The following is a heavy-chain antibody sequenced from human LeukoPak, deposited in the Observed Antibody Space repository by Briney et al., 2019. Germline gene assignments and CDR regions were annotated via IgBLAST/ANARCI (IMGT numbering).Heavy chain of an antibody. J-gene: IGHJ4*02. D-gene: IGHD3-10*01. V-gene: IGHV3-30*02. CDR1: GFTFSSYG. Sequence: PGVSLRLSCAASGFTFSSYGIHWVRQAPGKGLEWVAFIQYDGTNKYYADSVKGRFTISRDNSKNTLYLQMNSLRAEDTAVYYCAKELWFGELPNFDYWGQGTLVTVSS. CDR2: IQYDGTNK. CDR3: AKELWFGELPNFDY.